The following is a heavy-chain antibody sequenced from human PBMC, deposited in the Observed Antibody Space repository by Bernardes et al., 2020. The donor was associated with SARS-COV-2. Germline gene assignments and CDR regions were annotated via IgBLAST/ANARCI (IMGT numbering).Heavy chain of an antibody. CDR1: GLPFDNAE. J-gene: IGHJ4*02. V-gene: IGHV3-23*01. CDR2: IQFNGARV. CDR3: AKDHNWPEMY. Sequence: GGSLRLSCEAFGLPFDNAEMNWFRQGPGKGLEWVSNIQFNGARVYYADSVKGRFTISRDNSKKTLYLQMDRLTVEDTAIYFCAKDHNWPEMYWGQGILVTVSS.